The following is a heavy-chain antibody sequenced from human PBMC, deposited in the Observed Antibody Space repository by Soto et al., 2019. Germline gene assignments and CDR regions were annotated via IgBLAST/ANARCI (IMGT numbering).Heavy chain of an antibody. J-gene: IGHJ5*01. Sequence: EVQLVETGGGLIQPGGSLRLSCAASGFDVSSNSMNWVRQAPGKGREWLSLIHSDANTKYADSVKCRFTISRDSSENTVYLQMNSLRAEDTAVYYCARHGWLESWGQGTLVTVSS. CDR1: GFDVSSNS. CDR2: IHSDANT. V-gene: IGHV3-53*02. D-gene: IGHD2-8*01. CDR3: ARHGWLES.